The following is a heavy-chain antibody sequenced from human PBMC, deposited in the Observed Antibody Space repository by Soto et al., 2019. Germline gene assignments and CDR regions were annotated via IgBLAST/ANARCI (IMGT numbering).Heavy chain of an antibody. V-gene: IGHV1-2*04. CDR3: AKPRNTGSYPLKLNFDS. CDR2: TNPNSGGT. J-gene: IGHJ4*02. Sequence: ASVKVSCKASGYTFTSYGISWVRQAPGQGLEWMGWTNPNSGGTNYAQKFQGWVTMTRDTSISTAYMELSRLRADDAAVYYCAKPRNTGSYPLKLNFDSWGQGTLVTVSS. CDR1: GYTFTSYG. D-gene: IGHD1-26*01.